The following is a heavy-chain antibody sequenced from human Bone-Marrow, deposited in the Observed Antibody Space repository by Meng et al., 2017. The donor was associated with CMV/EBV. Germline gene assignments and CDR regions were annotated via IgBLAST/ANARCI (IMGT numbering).Heavy chain of an antibody. CDR1: GGTFSSYT. V-gene: IGHV1-69*04. J-gene: IGHJ4*02. D-gene: IGHD3-10*01. CDR2: IIPILGIA. Sequence: SVKVSCKASGGTFSSYTISWVRQAPGQGLEWLGRIIPILGIANYAQKFQGRVTITADKSTSTAYMELSSLRSEDTAVYYCARELWFGPPIDYWGQGTLVTVSS. CDR3: ARELWFGPPIDY.